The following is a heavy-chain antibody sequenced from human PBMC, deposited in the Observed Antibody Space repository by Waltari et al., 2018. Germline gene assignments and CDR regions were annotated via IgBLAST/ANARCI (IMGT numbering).Heavy chain of an antibody. Sequence: QVQLQESGPGLVKPSETLSLTCTVSGGSISSYYWSWIRQPPGKGLEWIGYIYYSGSTNYNPSLKSRVTISVDTSKNQFSLKLSSVTAADTAVYYCARDPSRDYDFWSGYYVGWFDPWGQGTLVTVSS. D-gene: IGHD3-3*01. CDR2: IYYSGST. V-gene: IGHV4-59*01. J-gene: IGHJ5*02. CDR1: GGSISSYY. CDR3: ARDPSRDYDFWSGYYVGWFDP.